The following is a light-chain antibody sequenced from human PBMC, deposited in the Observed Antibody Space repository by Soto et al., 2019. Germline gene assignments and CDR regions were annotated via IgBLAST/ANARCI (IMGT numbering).Light chain of an antibody. CDR1: QGIRRY. V-gene: IGKV1-8*01. J-gene: IGKJ1*01. CDR3: QQSYSSTPT. Sequence: AIRMNQSPSSLSASSGDSVTITCRASQGIRRYLAWYQQTQGKAPKIXIYAASTLQSGVPSRFSGSGSGTDCTRTISSLQPEDFETYYCQQSYSSTPTFGRGTKVDIK. CDR2: AAS.